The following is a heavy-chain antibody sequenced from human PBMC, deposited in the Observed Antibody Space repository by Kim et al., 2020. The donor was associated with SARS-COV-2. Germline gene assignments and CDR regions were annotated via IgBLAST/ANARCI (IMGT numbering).Heavy chain of an antibody. V-gene: IGHV3-23*01. CDR1: GFTFSNYA. CDR2: ISGNGGVT. D-gene: IGHD6-13*01. Sequence: GGSLRLSCAASGFTFSNYAMNWVRQAPGKGLEWVSGISGNGGVTYYGDSVKGRFTISRDNSKKTLYLQMSSLRAEDTAVYYCAKSRAVAPDWFDPWGQG. J-gene: IGHJ5*02. CDR3: AKSRAVAPDWFDP.